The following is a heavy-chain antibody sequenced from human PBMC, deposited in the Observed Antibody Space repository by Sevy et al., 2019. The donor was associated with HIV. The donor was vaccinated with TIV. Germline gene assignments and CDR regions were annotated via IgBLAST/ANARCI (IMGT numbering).Heavy chain of an antibody. CDR3: ARDCWYNWNYVGWACGMDV. Sequence: GGSLRLSCAASGFTFSSYWMSWVRQAPGKGLEWVANIKQDGSEKYYVDSVKGRFTISRDNAKNSLYLQMNSLRAEDTAVYYCARDCWYNWNYVGWACGMDVWGQGTTVTVSS. V-gene: IGHV3-7*01. D-gene: IGHD1-7*01. J-gene: IGHJ6*02. CDR2: IKQDGSEK. CDR1: GFTFSSYW.